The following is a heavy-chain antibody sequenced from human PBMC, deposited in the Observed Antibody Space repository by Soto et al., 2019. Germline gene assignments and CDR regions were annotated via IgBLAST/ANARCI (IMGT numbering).Heavy chain of an antibody. J-gene: IGHJ6*02. Sequence: NLSETLSLTCTVSGGPIRSSSSYWGWIRQPPGKGLEWIGHIYYPGTTNYNPSLKSRVTISADTSKDQFSLKLSSVTAADTAVYYCARHLLASPSYLYYYYGMDVWGQGTTVTVSS. V-gene: IGHV4-39*01. CDR2: IYYPGTT. CDR1: GGPIRSSSSY. CDR3: ARHLLASPSYLYYYYGMDV. D-gene: IGHD3-3*02.